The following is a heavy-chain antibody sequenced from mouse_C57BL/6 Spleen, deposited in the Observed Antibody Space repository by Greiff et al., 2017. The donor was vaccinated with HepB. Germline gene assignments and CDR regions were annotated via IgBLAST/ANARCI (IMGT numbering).Heavy chain of an antibody. CDR1: GYTFTDYY. Sequence: VQLQQSGAELVRPGASVKLSCKASGYTFTDYYINWVKQRPGQGLEWIARIYPGSGNTYYNEKFKGKATLTAEKSSSTAYMQLSSLTSEDSAVYFCARGGTEYFDYWGQGTTLTVSS. CDR2: IYPGSGNT. V-gene: IGHV1-76*01. J-gene: IGHJ2*01. CDR3: ARGGTEYFDY. D-gene: IGHD3-3*01.